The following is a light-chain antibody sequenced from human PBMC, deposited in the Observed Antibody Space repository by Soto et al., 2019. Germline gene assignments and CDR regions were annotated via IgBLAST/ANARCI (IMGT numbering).Light chain of an antibody. Sequence: QSVLTQPPSASGSPGQSVTISCTGTSSDVGGYDYVSWYQQHPGIAPKLMIYEVTIRPSGVSDRFSGSKSGNTASLTVSGLQAEDEADYHCSSYTGGNPSYVFGSGTKVTVL. V-gene: IGLV2-8*01. CDR2: EVT. J-gene: IGLJ1*01. CDR1: SSDVGGYDY. CDR3: SSYTGGNPSYV.